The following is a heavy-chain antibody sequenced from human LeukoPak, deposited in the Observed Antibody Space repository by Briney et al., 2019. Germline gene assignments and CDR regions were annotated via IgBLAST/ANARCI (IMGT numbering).Heavy chain of an antibody. CDR3: AKDMRYSSGWYRLGDY. CDR2: ISYDGSNK. V-gene: IGHV3-30*18. CDR1: GFTFSSYG. J-gene: IGHJ4*02. Sequence: GGSLRLSCAASGFTFSSYGMHWVRQAPGKGLEWVAVISYDGSNKYYADSVKGRFTISRDNSKNTLYLQMNSLRAEDTAVYYCAKDMRYSSGWYRLGDYWGQGTLLTVSS. D-gene: IGHD6-19*01.